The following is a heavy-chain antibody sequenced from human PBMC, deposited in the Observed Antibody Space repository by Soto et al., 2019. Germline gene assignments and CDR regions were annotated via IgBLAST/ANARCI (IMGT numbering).Heavy chain of an antibody. J-gene: IGHJ6*02. D-gene: IGHD2-2*02. Sequence: QVQLQQWGAGLLKPSETLSLTCAVYGGSFSGYYWSWIRQPPGKGLEWIGEINHSGSTNYNPSLKSRVTISVDTSRNQFSLKLSSVTAADTAVYYCARGGYCSSTSCYRGRYYGMDVWGQGTTVTVSS. CDR3: ARGGYCSSTSCYRGRYYGMDV. CDR1: GGSFSGYY. V-gene: IGHV4-34*01. CDR2: INHSGST.